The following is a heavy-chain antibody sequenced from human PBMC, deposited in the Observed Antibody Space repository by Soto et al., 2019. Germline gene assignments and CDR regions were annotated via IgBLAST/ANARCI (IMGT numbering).Heavy chain of an antibody. CDR1: GYTFTSYG. CDR2: ISAYNGNT. D-gene: IGHD5-18*01. Sequence: QFQLVQSGAEVKKPGASVKVSCKASGYTFTSYGISWVRQAPGQGLEWMGWISAYNGNTNYAQKLQGRVTMTTDTSTSTAYMELRSLRSDDTAVYYCAKDEGRGYSYGYIGSDYWGQETLVTVSS. V-gene: IGHV1-18*01. CDR3: AKDEGRGYSYGYIGSDY. J-gene: IGHJ4*02.